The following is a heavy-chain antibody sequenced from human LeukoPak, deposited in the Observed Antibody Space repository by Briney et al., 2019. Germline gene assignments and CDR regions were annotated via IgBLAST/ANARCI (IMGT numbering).Heavy chain of an antibody. CDR3: AGGRTRDY. J-gene: IGHJ4*02. Sequence: GGSLRPSCTASGFTVSTNSMTWVRQAPGKGLEWVSVIKSGGNTYYADSVKGRFTISRDNSKNTLFLQMDSLRPDDTAVYYCAGGRTRDYWGQGTLVTVSS. CDR2: IKSGGNT. D-gene: IGHD2-2*01. CDR1: GFTVSTNS. V-gene: IGHV3-53*01.